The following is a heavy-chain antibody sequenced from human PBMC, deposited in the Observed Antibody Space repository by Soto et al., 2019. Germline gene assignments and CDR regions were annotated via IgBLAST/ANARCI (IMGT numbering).Heavy chain of an antibody. V-gene: IGHV1-3*01. CDR2: INAGNGNT. D-gene: IGHD6-19*01. CDR3: ARAVAVAAVFDY. CDR1: GYTFTGYA. J-gene: IGHJ4*02. Sequence: GASVKVSCKASGYTFTGYAMHWVRQAPGQRLEWMGWINAGNGNTKYSQKFQGRVTITRDTSASTAYMELSSLRSEDTAVYYCARAVAVAAVFDYWGQRSLVTGSS.